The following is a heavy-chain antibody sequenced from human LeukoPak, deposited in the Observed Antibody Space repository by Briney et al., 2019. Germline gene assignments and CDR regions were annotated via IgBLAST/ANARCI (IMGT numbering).Heavy chain of an antibody. J-gene: IGHJ6*03. V-gene: IGHV4-39*01. Sequence: SETLSLTCTVSGGSISSSSYYWGWIRQPPGKGLECIGNIYYSGSTYYNPSLKSRVTISVDTSKNQFSLKLSSVTAADTAVYYCATTCRGYSSSSGYYYMDVWGKGTTVTVSS. CDR3: ATTCRGYSSSSGYYYMDV. CDR1: GGSISSSSYY. CDR2: IYYSGST. D-gene: IGHD6-6*01.